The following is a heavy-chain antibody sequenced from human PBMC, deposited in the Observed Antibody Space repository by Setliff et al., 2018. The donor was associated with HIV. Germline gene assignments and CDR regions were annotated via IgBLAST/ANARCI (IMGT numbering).Heavy chain of an antibody. CDR2: INWDGDE. CDR1: GFSLATDGVA. Sequence: SGPTLVNPPQTLTLNCDLSGFSLATDGVAVGWIRQPPGKGPEWLALINWDGDEPYNPSLKDRLAITKPTSNHHVVLMMSNMDPADTATYDCTRGNNFRSVYFGTLGQGTLVTVSS. J-gene: IGHJ5*01. D-gene: IGHD3-9*01. CDR3: TRGNNFRSVYFGT. V-gene: IGHV2-5*02.